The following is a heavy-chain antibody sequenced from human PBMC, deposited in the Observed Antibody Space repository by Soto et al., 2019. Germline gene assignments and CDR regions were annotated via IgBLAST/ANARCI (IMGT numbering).Heavy chain of an antibody. CDR2: INPNGGVT. Sequence: QVQLVQSGAEGRKPGASVTVSCRSSGDSFNDYYIHWVRQAPGQGFEWMGWINPNGGVTKYAQKFQGWVSMTRDTSIRTVYMQLSRLRSDDTAVYYCARESGGATATLDYYYFYMDVWGTGTTVTVSS. V-gene: IGHV1-2*04. D-gene: IGHD5-12*01. CDR3: ARESGGATATLDYYYFYMDV. J-gene: IGHJ6*03. CDR1: GDSFNDYY.